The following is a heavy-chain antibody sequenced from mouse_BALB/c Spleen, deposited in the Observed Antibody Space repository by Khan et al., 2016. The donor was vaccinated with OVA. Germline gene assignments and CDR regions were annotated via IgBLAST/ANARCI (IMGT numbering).Heavy chain of an antibody. J-gene: IGHJ3*01. V-gene: IGHV1-69*02. Sequence: QVQLQQPGAELVKPGASVKLSCKASGYPLTSYWLHWVKQRPGQGLEWIGDIDPSDSYTNYNQKFKGKATLTVDKSSRTTYMQLSSLTSEDSAVDYCVRSFLEGRSTWLAYWGQGTLVTVSA. D-gene: IGHD1-1*01. CDR2: IDPSDSYT. CDR1: GYPLTSYW. CDR3: VRSFLEGRSTWLAY.